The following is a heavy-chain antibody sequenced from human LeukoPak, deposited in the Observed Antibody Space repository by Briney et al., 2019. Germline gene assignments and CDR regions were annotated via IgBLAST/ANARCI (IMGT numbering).Heavy chain of an antibody. Sequence: GWSVPVSRAASGFTLRRNYISWVGQAPARGREWVSVIYSDCSKYYAVSVKDRFTISRDNSKNTLYLQMNSLRAEDTAVYYCASQETYYDILTGYYIGAFDIWGQGTMVTVSS. CDR2: IYSDCSK. CDR1: GFTLRRNY. J-gene: IGHJ3*02. V-gene: IGHV3-66*02. D-gene: IGHD3-9*01. CDR3: ASQETYYDILTGYYIGAFDI.